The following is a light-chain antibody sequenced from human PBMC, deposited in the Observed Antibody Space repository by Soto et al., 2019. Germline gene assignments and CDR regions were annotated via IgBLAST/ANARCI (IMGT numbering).Light chain of an antibody. CDR3: SSYVGSNNLL. Sequence: QSVLTQPPSASGSPGQSVTISCIGTRNDVGGFNYVSWYQQHPGKAPKLIIYEVTKRPSGVPDRFSGSKFGNTASLTVSGLQAEDEADYYCSSYVGSNNLLFGGGTKVTVL. J-gene: IGLJ2*01. CDR1: RNDVGGFNY. CDR2: EVT. V-gene: IGLV2-8*01.